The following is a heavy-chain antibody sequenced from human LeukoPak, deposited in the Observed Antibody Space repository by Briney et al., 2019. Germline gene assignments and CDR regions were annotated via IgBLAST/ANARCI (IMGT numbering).Heavy chain of an antibody. V-gene: IGHV1-18*01. CDR3: ARDRGYDSGYDPPTDY. D-gene: IGHD5-12*01. CDR1: GYTFTSYG. CDR2: ISAYNGNT. Sequence: GASVKVSCKASGYTFTSYGISWVRQAPGQGLEWMGWISAYNGNTNYAQKLQGRVTMTTDTSTSTAYMELRSLRSDDTAVYYCARDRGYDSGYDPPTDYWGQGTLVTVSS. J-gene: IGHJ4*02.